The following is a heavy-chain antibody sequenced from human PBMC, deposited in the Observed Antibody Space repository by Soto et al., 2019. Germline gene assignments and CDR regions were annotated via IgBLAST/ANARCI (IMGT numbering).Heavy chain of an antibody. V-gene: IGHV4-31*03. CDR1: GGSISSSGGYY. Sequence: SETLSLTFSVSGGSISSSGGYYWSWIRQLPGKGLEWVGYIYYSGSTYYNPSLKSRVTISLDTSKNQFSLKLSSVSAADTAVYYCAREYCTSTNCYSAMDVWGQGTTVTVSS. CDR3: AREYCTSTNCYSAMDV. J-gene: IGHJ6*02. CDR2: IYYSGST. D-gene: IGHD2-2*01.